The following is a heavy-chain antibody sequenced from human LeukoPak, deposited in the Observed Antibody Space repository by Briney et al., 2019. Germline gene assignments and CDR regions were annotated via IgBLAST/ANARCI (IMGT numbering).Heavy chain of an antibody. CDR3: ARDLTYYYDSSGYSS. D-gene: IGHD3-22*01. Sequence: GGSLRLSCAASGFTFSSYSMNWVRQAPGKGLEWVSSISSSSYIYYADSVKGRFTISRDNAKNSLYLQMNSLRAEDTAVYYRARDLTYYYDSSGYSSWGQGTLVTVSS. CDR2: ISSSSYI. CDR1: GFTFSSYS. J-gene: IGHJ5*02. V-gene: IGHV3-21*01.